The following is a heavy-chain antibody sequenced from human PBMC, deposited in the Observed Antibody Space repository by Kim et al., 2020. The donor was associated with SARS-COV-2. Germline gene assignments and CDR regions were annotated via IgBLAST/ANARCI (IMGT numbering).Heavy chain of an antibody. CDR3: ARDRRYYDILPGPPMDV. CDR1: GFTFTSYG. J-gene: IGHJ6*02. Sequence: ASVKVSCKASGFTFTSYGFTWVRLAPGQGLEWMGWSSAYNGDTKYARKLQGRVSMTIDTSTTTVYMELRSLTADDTAVYYCARDRRYYDILPGPPMDVWGQGTTVTVSS. V-gene: IGHV1-18*01. CDR2: SSAYNGDT. D-gene: IGHD3-9*01.